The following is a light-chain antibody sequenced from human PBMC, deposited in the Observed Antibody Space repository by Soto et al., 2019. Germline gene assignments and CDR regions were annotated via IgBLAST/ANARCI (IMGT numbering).Light chain of an antibody. V-gene: IGKV3-20*01. J-gene: IGKJ4*02. CDR1: QTVGNNY. CDR3: QQYASSPLT. Sequence: EIVLTQSPGTLSLSPGERATLSCRASQTVGNNYVAWYQQIRGQTPRLLIYGASNRATGIPDRISGSGSGREFTLTISRLEPEDFAVYYCQQYASSPLTFGGGTKVEIK. CDR2: GAS.